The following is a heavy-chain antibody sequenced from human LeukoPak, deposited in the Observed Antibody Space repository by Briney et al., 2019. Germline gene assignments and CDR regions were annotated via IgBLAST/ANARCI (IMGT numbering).Heavy chain of an antibody. Sequence: SGPTLVNPSETLSLTCTVSGGSISSYYWSWIRQPAGKGLEWIGRIYRSGSTNYNPSLKSRVTISLDTSKNQFSLKVTSVTAADTAVYYCARFPCSGYSCYSGIRAFDVWGQGTMVTVSS. CDR1: GGSISSYY. D-gene: IGHD2-15*01. J-gene: IGHJ3*01. CDR3: ARFPCSGYSCYSGIRAFDV. CDR2: IYRSGST. V-gene: IGHV4-4*07.